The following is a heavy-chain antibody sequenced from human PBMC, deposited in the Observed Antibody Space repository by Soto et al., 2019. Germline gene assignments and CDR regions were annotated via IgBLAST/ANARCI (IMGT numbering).Heavy chain of an antibody. V-gene: IGHV1-18*01. J-gene: IGHJ4*02. CDR2: ISAYNGNT. D-gene: IGHD3-22*01. CDR1: GYTFTSYG. CDR3: ARGASYYYDSSGYYFSTTTLDY. Sequence: ASVKVSCKASGYTFTSYGISWVRQAPGQGLEWMGWISAYNGNTNYAQKLQGRVTMTTDTSTSTAYMELRSLRSDDTAVYYCARGASYYYDSSGYYFSTTTLDYWGQGTLVTVPS.